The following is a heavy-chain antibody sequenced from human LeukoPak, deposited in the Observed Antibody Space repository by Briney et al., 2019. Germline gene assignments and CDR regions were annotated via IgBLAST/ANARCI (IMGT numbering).Heavy chain of an antibody. Sequence: ASVKVSCKASGYTFTGYYIHWVRQAPGQGLEWMGWINPNSGGTNYAQRFQGRVTMTRDTSISTAYMELSRLRSDDTAVYYCAREEVDYGATFAHWGQGTLVTVSS. CDR3: AREEVDYGATFAH. D-gene: IGHD4-17*01. J-gene: IGHJ4*02. CDR1: GYTFTGYY. CDR2: INPNSGGT. V-gene: IGHV1-2*02.